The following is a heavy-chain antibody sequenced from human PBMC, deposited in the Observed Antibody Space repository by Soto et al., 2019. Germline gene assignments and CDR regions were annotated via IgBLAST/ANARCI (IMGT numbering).Heavy chain of an antibody. J-gene: IGHJ4*02. D-gene: IGHD4-4*01. Sequence: VQLVESGGGLVQPGGSLRLSCAASGFTFSRYWMHWVRQAPGKGLVWVSHISNDGSTSDYADSMKGRFAISRDNAKNTLYLQMNSLRADDTAVYYCVRDTGLWGQGTLVTVSS. CDR3: VRDTGL. CDR1: GFTFSRYW. CDR2: ISNDGSTS. V-gene: IGHV3-74*01.